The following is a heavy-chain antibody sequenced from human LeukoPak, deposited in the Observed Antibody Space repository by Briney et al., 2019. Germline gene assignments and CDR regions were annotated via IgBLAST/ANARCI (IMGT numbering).Heavy chain of an antibody. V-gene: IGHV1-2*02. Sequence: ASVKVSCKASGYTFTAYYMHWVRQAPGQGLQWMGWINPNTADTNYAQRFQGRVTMTRDTSISTAYMELSRLRSDDTAVYYCARIAVGVNWFDPWGQGTLVTVSS. D-gene: IGHD6-19*01. CDR1: GYTFTAYY. J-gene: IGHJ5*02. CDR2: INPNTADT. CDR3: ARIAVGVNWFDP.